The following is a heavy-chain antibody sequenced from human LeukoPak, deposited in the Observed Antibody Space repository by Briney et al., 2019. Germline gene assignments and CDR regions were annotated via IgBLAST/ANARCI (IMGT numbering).Heavy chain of an antibody. CDR1: GYTFTSYG. Sequence: EASVKVSCKASGYTFTSYGISWVRQAPGQGLEWMGWISAYNGNTNYAQKLQGRVTMTTDTSTSTAYMELRSLRSDDTAVYYCARVGGPMVRGVIIGNFDYWGQGTLVTVSS. CDR2: ISAYNGNT. CDR3: ARVGGPMVRGVIIGNFDY. J-gene: IGHJ4*02. D-gene: IGHD3-10*01. V-gene: IGHV1-18*01.